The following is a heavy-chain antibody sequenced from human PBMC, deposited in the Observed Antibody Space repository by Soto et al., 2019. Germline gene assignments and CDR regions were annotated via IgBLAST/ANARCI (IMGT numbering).Heavy chain of an antibody. J-gene: IGHJ4*02. Sequence: SESLSITCAVYGGSFSGYYWSWIRQPPGKGLEWIGEINHSGSTNYNPSLKSRVTISVDTSKNQFSLKLSSVTAADTAVYYCARGRGTMVRGARPFDYWGQGTLVTVSS. V-gene: IGHV4-34*01. CDR2: INHSGST. D-gene: IGHD3-10*01. CDR1: GGSFSGYY. CDR3: ARGRGTMVRGARPFDY.